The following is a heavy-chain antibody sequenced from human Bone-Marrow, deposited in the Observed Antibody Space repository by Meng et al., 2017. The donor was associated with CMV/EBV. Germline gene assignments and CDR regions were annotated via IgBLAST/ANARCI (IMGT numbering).Heavy chain of an antibody. V-gene: IGHV3-30*02. J-gene: IGHJ4*02. CDR3: AKDSGSFYCPDY. CDR2: IRYDENIK. D-gene: IGHD1-26*01. Sequence: GESLKISCAASGFTFSRYGMHWVRQVPGKGLEWVAFIRYDENIKYYADSVKGRFTISRDNSKKTLNLQMNSLSIEDTAIYYCAKDSGSFYCPDYWGQGTLVTVSS. CDR1: GFTFSRYG.